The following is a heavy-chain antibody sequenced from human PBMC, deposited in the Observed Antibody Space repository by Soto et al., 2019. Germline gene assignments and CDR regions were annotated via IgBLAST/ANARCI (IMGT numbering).Heavy chain of an antibody. J-gene: IGHJ4*02. CDR3: VTGYHSDY. D-gene: IGHD5-18*01. V-gene: IGHV3-7*03. CDR1: GISTSSYW. CDR2: IKNDGSEK. Sequence: LRLSCAASGISTSSYWMGWVRQAPGRGLEWVASIKNDGSEKYYMDSLKGRFTISRDNALNSLYLQMNSLRAEDTAVYFCVTGYHSDYWGQGTLVTVSS.